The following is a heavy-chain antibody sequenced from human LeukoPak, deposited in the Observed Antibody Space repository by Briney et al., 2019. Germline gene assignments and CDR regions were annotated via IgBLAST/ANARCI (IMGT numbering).Heavy chain of an antibody. D-gene: IGHD1-26*01. CDR3: ARDLGGSYYVTLFDY. CDR1: GFTFSSYG. J-gene: IGHJ4*02. CDR2: IKQDGSEK. V-gene: IGHV3-7*01. Sequence: PGGSLRLSCAASGFTFSSYGMHWVRQAPGKGLEWVANIKQDGSEKYYVDSVKGRFTISRDNAKNSLYLQMNSLRAEDTAVYYCARDLGGSYYVTLFDYWGQGTLVTVSS.